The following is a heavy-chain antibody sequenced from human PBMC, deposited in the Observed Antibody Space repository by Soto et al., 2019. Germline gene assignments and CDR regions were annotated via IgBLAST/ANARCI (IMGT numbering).Heavy chain of an antibody. D-gene: IGHD6-13*01. CDR2: IRSKANSYAT. V-gene: IGHV3-73*02. CDR3: TRPIRSNAAGQFVSYYYGMDV. Sequence: EVQLVESGGGLVQPGGSLKLSCAASGFTFSGSAMHWVRQASGKGLEWVGRIRSKANSYATAYAASVKGRFTISRDDSKNTAYLQMNSLKTEDTAVYYCTRPIRSNAAGQFVSYYYGMDVWGQGTTVTVSS. CDR1: GFTFSGSA. J-gene: IGHJ6*02.